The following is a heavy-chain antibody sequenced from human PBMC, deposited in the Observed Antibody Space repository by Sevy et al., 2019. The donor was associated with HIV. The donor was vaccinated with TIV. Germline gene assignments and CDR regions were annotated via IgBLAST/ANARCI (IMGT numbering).Heavy chain of an antibody. CDR1: GFTFSRYW. J-gene: IGHJ6*02. CDR3: ARDCSSTSCLWGLDV. V-gene: IGHV3-7*03. CDR2: IKVDGSER. Sequence: GGSLRLSCAASGFTFSRYWMSWVRQAPGKGLEWVAHIKVDGSERYYVDSVKGRFTISRDNAKNSLFLQMNSLRAEETAVYYCARDCSSTSCLWGLDVWGQGTTVTVSS. D-gene: IGHD2-2*01.